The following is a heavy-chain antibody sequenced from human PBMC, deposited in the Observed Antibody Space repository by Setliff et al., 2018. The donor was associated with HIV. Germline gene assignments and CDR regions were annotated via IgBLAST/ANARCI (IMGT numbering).Heavy chain of an antibody. J-gene: IGHJ3*02. CDR1: GGSINGERYY. Sequence: SETLSLTCSVSGGSINGERYYWSWIRQPPGKGLEWTGSIYQSGRTYYNPSLKSRLTMSVDTSKNQFSLSLSSVTAADTAVYYCARFIVVLDAFDIWGQGTMVTVSS. CDR2: IYQSGRT. D-gene: IGHD3-22*01. CDR3: ARFIVVLDAFDI. V-gene: IGHV4-39*01.